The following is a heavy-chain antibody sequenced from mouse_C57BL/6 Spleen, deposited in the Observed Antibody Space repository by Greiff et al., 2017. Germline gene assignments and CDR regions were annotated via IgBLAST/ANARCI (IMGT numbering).Heavy chain of an antibody. CDR2: IYPRSGNT. CDR1: GYTFTSYG. Sequence: QVQLQQSGAELARPGASVRLSCKASGYTFTSYGISWVKQRTGQGLEWIGEIYPRSGNTYYNEKFKGKATLTADKSSSTAYMELRSLTSEDSAVYFCARSGITTVVADYWGQGTSLTVSS. D-gene: IGHD1-1*01. CDR3: ARSGITTVVADY. J-gene: IGHJ2*02. V-gene: IGHV1-81*01.